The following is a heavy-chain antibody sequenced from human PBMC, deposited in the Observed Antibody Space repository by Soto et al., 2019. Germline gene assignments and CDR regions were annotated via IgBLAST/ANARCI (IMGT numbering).Heavy chain of an antibody. V-gene: IGHV3-23*01. CDR1: GFTFSSYA. CDR2: ISGSGGST. Sequence: EVPLLESGGGLVQPGGSLRLSCAASGFTFSSYAMSWVRQAPGKGLEWVSAISGSGGSTYYADSVKGRFTISRDNSKNTLYLQMNSLRAEDTAVYYCAKDGEKYSQHHNWFDPWGQGTLVTVSS. D-gene: IGHD6-6*01. J-gene: IGHJ5*02. CDR3: AKDGEKYSQHHNWFDP.